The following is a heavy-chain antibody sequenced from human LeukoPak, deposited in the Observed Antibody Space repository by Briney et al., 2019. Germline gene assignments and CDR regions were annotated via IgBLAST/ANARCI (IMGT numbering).Heavy chain of an antibody. Sequence: ASVTVSCTASGYTFSSYAISWVRQAPGQGLEWMGGIIPIFGTANYAQKFQGRVTITADESTSTAYMELSSLRSEDTAVYYCARGSGEWLAHIVSWGQGTLVTVSS. D-gene: IGHD3-3*01. CDR1: GYTFSSYA. CDR2: IIPIFGTA. CDR3: ARGSGEWLAHIVS. V-gene: IGHV1-69*13. J-gene: IGHJ4*02.